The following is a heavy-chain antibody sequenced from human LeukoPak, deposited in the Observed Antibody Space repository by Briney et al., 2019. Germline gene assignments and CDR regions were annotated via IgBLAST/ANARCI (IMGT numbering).Heavy chain of an antibody. Sequence: SEALSLTCTVSGGSISSGGYYWSWIRQHPGKGLEWIGYIYYSGSTYYNPSLKSRVTISVDTSKNQFSLKLSSVTAADTAVYYCARGAVEGFDYWGQGTLVTVSS. CDR2: IYYSGST. J-gene: IGHJ4*02. V-gene: IGHV4-31*03. CDR3: ARGAVEGFDY. CDR1: GGSISSGGYY.